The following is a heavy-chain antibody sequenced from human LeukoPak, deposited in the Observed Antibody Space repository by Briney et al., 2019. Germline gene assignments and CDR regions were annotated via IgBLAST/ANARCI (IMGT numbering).Heavy chain of an antibody. D-gene: IGHD1-20*01. Sequence: ASVKVSCKASGYTFTAYYIHWVRQAPGQGLEWMGWINPNSGGTNYAQIFQGRVTMTRDTSISTAYMELSRLRSDDTAVYYCARDRYNWNYFDYWGQGTLVTVSS. CDR1: GYTFTAYY. V-gene: IGHV1-2*02. J-gene: IGHJ4*02. CDR2: INPNSGGT. CDR3: ARDRYNWNYFDY.